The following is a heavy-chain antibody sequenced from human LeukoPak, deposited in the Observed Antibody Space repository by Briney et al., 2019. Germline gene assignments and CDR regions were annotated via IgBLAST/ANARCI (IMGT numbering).Heavy chain of an antibody. CDR3: ARGRYDSSGSYSLFDY. J-gene: IGHJ4*02. V-gene: IGHV3-48*03. CDR2: ISSSGSTI. Sequence: GGSLRLSCAASGFTFSSYEMNWVRQAPGKGLEWVSYISSSGSTIYYADSVKGRFTISRDNAKNSLYLQMNSLRDEDTAVYYCARGRYDSSGSYSLFDYWGQGTLVTVSS. CDR1: GFTFSSYE. D-gene: IGHD3-22*01.